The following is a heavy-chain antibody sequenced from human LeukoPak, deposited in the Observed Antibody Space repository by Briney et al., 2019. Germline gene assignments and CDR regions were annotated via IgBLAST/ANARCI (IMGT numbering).Heavy chain of an antibody. V-gene: IGHV3-11*01. CDR1: GFTFSAYY. CDR3: ARLIAVAGPDY. D-gene: IGHD6-19*01. Sequence: GGSLRLSRAASGFTFSAYYMSWIRQAPGKGLEWVSYISSSGSTIYYADSVKGRFTISRDNAKNSLYLQMNSLRAEDTAVYYCARLIAVAGPDYWGQGTLVTVSP. CDR2: ISSSGSTI. J-gene: IGHJ4*02.